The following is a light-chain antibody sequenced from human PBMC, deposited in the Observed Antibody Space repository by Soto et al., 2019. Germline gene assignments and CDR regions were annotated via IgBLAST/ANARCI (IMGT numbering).Light chain of an antibody. Sequence: QSVLTQPPSVSGAPGQRVTISCTGSSSNIGAGYDVHWYQQLPGTAPXLLIXGNSNRXXXXXXXXXGSXSGTXXSXAIXGXXXXXXXXXYCXSYDSSLSVVVFGGGTKLTVL. CDR3: XSYDSSLSVVV. J-gene: IGLJ2*01. CDR1: SSNIGAGYD. V-gene: IGLV1-40*01. CDR2: GNS.